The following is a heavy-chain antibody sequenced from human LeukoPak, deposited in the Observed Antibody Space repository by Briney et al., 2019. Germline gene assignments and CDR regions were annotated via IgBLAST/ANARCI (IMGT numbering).Heavy chain of an antibody. CDR2: IKQDGSEK. D-gene: IGHD2-21*01. J-gene: IGHJ3*02. CDR1: GFTFSSYW. V-gene: IGHV3-7*01. Sequence: GGSLRLSCAASGFTFSSYWMSWVRQAPGKGLEWVANIKQDGSEKYYVDSVKGRFTISRDNAKNTLYLQMNSLRAEDTAAYYCARDSAYCGGDCYLFDIWGQGTMATVSS. CDR3: ARDSAYCGGDCYLFDI.